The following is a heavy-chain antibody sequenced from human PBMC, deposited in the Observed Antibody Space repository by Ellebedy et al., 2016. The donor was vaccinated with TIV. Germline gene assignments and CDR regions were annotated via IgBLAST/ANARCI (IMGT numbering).Heavy chain of an antibody. Sequence: GESLKISCAASGFTFSESSIHWVRQASGGGLEWIGRIMGRVNSYGTAVGESVKGRFTISRDDSKNTAYLQMNNLQTGDTAVYYCARAPYSTLWYPDHWGQGILVTVSS. V-gene: IGHV3-73*01. D-gene: IGHD5-18*01. CDR2: IMGRVNSYGT. CDR1: GFTFSESS. CDR3: ARAPYSTLWYPDH. J-gene: IGHJ4*02.